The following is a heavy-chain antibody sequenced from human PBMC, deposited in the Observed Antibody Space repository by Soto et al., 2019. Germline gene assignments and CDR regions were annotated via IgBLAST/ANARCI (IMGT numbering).Heavy chain of an antibody. CDR3: ARDRGNTPRAPQLY. D-gene: IGHD3-16*01. Sequence: TGGSLRLSCAASGFTFSSYSMNWVRQAPGKGLEWVSSISSSSSYIYYADSVKGRFTISRDNAKNSLYLQMNSLRAEDTAVYYCARDRGNTPRAPQLYWGQGTLVTVSS. CDR2: ISSSSSYI. V-gene: IGHV3-21*01. J-gene: IGHJ4*02. CDR1: GFTFSSYS.